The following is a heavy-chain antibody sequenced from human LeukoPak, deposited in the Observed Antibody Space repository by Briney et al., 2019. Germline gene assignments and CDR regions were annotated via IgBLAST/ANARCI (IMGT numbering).Heavy chain of an antibody. Sequence: GRSLRLSCAASGFTFSRYGMHWVRQAPGMGLEWVAIISYDGRNKYYANSVKGRFTISRDNSGNTLYLQMNSLRAEDTALYYCAKVRVDAYVSPNDYWGQGTLVTVSS. V-gene: IGHV3-30*18. CDR3: AKVRVDAYVSPNDY. D-gene: IGHD3-16*01. J-gene: IGHJ4*02. CDR2: ISYDGRNK. CDR1: GFTFSRYG.